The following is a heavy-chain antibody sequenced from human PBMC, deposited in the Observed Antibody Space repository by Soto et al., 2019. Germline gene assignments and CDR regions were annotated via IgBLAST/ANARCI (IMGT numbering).Heavy chain of an antibody. CDR3: AHRQTYYYDSSGHYYEYFDH. V-gene: IGHV2-5*01. Sequence: GSGPTLVNPTQTLTLTCTFSGFPLIISREAVGWIRQPPGKAPEWLALIYWNDDKTYSPSLKNRLTITKDTSKNQVVLTLTNVDPVDTATYYCAHRQTYYYDSSGHYYEYFDHWGQGTLVTVSS. J-gene: IGHJ4*02. CDR1: GFPLIISREA. CDR2: IYWNDDK. D-gene: IGHD3-22*01.